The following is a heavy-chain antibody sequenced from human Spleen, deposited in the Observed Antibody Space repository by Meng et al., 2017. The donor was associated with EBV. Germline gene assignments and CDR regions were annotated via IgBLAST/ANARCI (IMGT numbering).Heavy chain of an antibody. V-gene: IGHV4-4*02. D-gene: IGHD5/OR15-5a*01. CDR3: ARPFPSIVSPRLDPFGD. CDR1: XAPISSSNW. J-gene: IGHJ4*02. CDR2: IYHGGST. Sequence: QVQLQESGPRLVKPSGXXXXXCXVSXAPISSSNWWSWVRQPPGRGLEWIGEIYHGGSTNYNPSLKSRVTMSLDTSKNRFSLKLSSVTAADTAVYYCARPFPSIVSPRLDPFGDWGQGTLVTVSS.